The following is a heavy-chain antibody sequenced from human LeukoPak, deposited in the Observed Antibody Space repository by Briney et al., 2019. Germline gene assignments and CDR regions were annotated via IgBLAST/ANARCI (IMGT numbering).Heavy chain of an antibody. J-gene: IGHJ5*02. Sequence: GGSLRLSCAASGFTFSSSGMIWVRQAPGKGLEWVSAISGTGDRTYHADSVKGRFTISRDNSKNTLYLHMNSLRAEDTAVYYCAKGYYASGSYGWFDPWGQGTLVIVSS. CDR3: AKGYYASGSYGWFDP. D-gene: IGHD3-10*01. V-gene: IGHV3-23*01. CDR1: GFTFSSSG. CDR2: ISGTGDRT.